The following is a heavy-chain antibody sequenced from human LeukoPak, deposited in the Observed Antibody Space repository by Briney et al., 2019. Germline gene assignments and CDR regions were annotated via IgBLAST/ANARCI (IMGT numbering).Heavy chain of an antibody. CDR3: ARDRSGDYYFDY. V-gene: IGHV3-23*01. D-gene: IGHD4-17*01. Sequence: PGGSLRLSCAASGFTFSNYAVNWVRQAPGKGQEWVSTIRVNGDSTFYADSVKGRFTISRDNSKNTLYLQMNSLRVEDTAVYYCARDRSGDYYFDYWGQGTLVTVPS. CDR2: IRVNGDST. CDR1: GFTFSNYA. J-gene: IGHJ4*02.